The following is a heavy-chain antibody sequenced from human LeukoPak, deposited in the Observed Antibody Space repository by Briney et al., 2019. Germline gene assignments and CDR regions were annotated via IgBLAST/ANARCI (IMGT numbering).Heavy chain of an antibody. CDR3: ARGRANYYDSSGSQYYFDY. J-gene: IGHJ4*02. Sequence: KPSETLSLTCTVSGYSISSGYYWGWIRQPPGKGLEWIGSIYHSGSTYYNPSLKSRVTISVDTSKNQFSLKLSSVTAADTAVYYCARGRANYYDSSGSQYYFDYWGQGTLVTVSS. CDR2: IYHSGST. D-gene: IGHD3-22*01. V-gene: IGHV4-38-2*02. CDR1: GYSISSGYY.